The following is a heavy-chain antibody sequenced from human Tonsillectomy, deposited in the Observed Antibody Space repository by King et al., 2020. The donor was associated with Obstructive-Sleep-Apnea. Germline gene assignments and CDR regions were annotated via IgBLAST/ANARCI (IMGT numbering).Heavy chain of an antibody. CDR2: LSNTGGTT. CDR3: AKDMRFCSGGSCLLTKNWFDS. D-gene: IGHD2-15*01. J-gene: IGHJ5*01. Sequence: EVQLVESGGGLVQPGGSLRLSCAASVSTFSSYAMSWVRQAPGKGLEWVSALSNTGGTTYYADSVKCRFTISRDNSKNTLYLQMNSLRAEDTAVSYCAKDMRFCSGGSCLLTKNWFDSWGQGALVTVSS. V-gene: IGHV3-23*04. CDR1: VSTFSSYA.